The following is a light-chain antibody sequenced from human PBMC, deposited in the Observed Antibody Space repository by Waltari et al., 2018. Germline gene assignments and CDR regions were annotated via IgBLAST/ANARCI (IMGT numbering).Light chain of an antibody. CDR1: LYHSLAKHD. CDR3: QQYYSGRT. V-gene: IGKV4-1*01. Sequence: LYHSLAKHDLAGELQRPPQPPKRLLCWASTRLSVVPDRFSGSGSAPDFTLTISSLQAEDVAVYYCQQYYSGRTFGQGTRVEIK. CDR2: WAS. J-gene: IGKJ1*01.